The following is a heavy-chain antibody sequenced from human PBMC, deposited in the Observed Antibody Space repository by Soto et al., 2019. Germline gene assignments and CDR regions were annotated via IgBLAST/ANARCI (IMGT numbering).Heavy chain of an antibody. CDR3: ARGPNYYDSSGYYPNDY. Sequence: GGSLRLSCAASGFTFSSYAMHWVRQAPGKGLEWVAVISYDGSNKYYADSVKGRFTISRDNSKNTLYLQMNSLRAEDTAVYYCARGPNYYDSSGYYPNDYWGQGTLVTVSS. J-gene: IGHJ4*02. CDR1: GFTFSSYA. CDR2: ISYDGSNK. V-gene: IGHV3-30-3*01. D-gene: IGHD3-22*01.